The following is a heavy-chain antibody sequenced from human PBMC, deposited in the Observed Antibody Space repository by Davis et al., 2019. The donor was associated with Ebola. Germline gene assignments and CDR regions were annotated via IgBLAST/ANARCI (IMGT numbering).Heavy chain of an antibody. V-gene: IGHV4-34*01. CDR3: ARGHDSSGYYHLDY. D-gene: IGHD3-22*01. Sequence: PSETLSLTCTVSGGSISSYYWSWIRQPPGKGLEWIGEINHSGSTNYNPSLKSRVTISVDTSKNQFSLKLSSVTAADTAVYYCARGHDSSGYYHLDYWGQGTLVTVSS. CDR2: INHSGST. CDR1: GGSISSYY. J-gene: IGHJ4*02.